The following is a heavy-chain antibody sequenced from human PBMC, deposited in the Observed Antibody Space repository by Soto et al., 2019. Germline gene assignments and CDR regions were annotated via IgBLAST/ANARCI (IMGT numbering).Heavy chain of an antibody. CDR3: ARVQDILTGGYMDV. Sequence: GGSLRLSCAASGFTFSSYSMNWVRQAPGKGLEWVSYISSSSSTIYYADSVKGRFTISRDNAKNSLYLQMNSLRAEDTAVYYCARVQDILTGGYMDVWGKGTTVTVSS. J-gene: IGHJ6*03. V-gene: IGHV3-48*01. CDR2: ISSSSSTI. CDR1: GFTFSSYS. D-gene: IGHD3-9*01.